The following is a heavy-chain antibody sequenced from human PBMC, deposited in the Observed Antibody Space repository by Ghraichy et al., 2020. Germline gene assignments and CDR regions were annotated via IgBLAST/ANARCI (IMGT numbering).Heavy chain of an antibody. V-gene: IGHV3-23*01. J-gene: IGHJ6*02. Sequence: GGSLRLSCAASGFTFSSYAMSWVRQAPGKGLEWVSAISGSGGSTYYADSVKGRFPISRDNSKNTLYLQMNSLRAEDTAVYYCARGYYDFWSGYLPLYYYYGMDVWGQGTTVTVSS. CDR2: ISGSGGST. D-gene: IGHD3-3*01. CDR3: ARGYYDFWSGYLPLYYYYGMDV. CDR1: GFTFSSYA.